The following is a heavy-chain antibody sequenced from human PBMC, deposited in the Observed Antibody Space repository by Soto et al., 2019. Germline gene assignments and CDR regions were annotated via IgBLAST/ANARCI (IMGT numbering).Heavy chain of an antibody. CDR3: AKVRYSSPMGYYYGMDV. Sequence: AVKVSCKASRVAFSKFIVTWVRQAPGLGLEWVGGIIPIFGTANYAQKFQGRVTITADESTSTSYMEVNNLRSEDTAVYYCAKVRYSSPMGYYYGMDVWGQGTTVTVSS. J-gene: IGHJ6*02. CDR1: RVAFSKFI. D-gene: IGHD6-19*01. CDR2: IIPIFGTA. V-gene: IGHV1-69*13.